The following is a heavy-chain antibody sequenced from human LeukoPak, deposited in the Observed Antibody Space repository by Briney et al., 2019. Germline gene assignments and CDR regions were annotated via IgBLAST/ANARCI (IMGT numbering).Heavy chain of an antibody. V-gene: IGHV3-21*01. J-gene: IGHJ4*02. CDR3: ARADYGSTYYFDY. Sequence: GGSLRLSCAASGFTFSSYSMNWVRQAPGKGLEWVSSISSSSSYIYYADSVKGRLTISRDNAKNSLYLQMNSLRAEDTAVYYCARADYGSTYYFDYWGQGTLVTISS. CDR1: GFTFSSYS. CDR2: ISSSSSYI. D-gene: IGHD3-10*01.